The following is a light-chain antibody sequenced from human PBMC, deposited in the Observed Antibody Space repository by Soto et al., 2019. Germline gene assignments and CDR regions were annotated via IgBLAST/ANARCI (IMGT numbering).Light chain of an antibody. Sequence: DIQMTQSPSSLSASVRDRVTITCQASQDITNYLTWYQQKPGKAPKLLICDASNLEPGVPSRFSGSGSGTDFTVTISSLQPEDIATYYCQQYDNLPFTFGPGTKVDIK. V-gene: IGKV1-33*01. CDR2: DAS. J-gene: IGKJ3*01. CDR1: QDITNY. CDR3: QQYDNLPFT.